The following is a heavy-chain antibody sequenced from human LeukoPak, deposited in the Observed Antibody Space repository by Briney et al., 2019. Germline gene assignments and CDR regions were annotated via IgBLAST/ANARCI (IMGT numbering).Heavy chain of an antibody. CDR1: GFIFTNYF. D-gene: IGHD3-3*01. J-gene: IGHJ4*02. CDR3: ATDRGWRTSGYYLYYFEY. CDR2: IKHDGSEK. Sequence: GGSLRLSCAASGFIFTNYFMSWVRHAPGKGLEWVASIKHDGSEKYYVDSVRGRFTISRDNTMNSLYLQMSSLRAEDTSVYYCATDRGWRTSGYYLYYFEYWGQGTLVTYSS. V-gene: IGHV3-7*01.